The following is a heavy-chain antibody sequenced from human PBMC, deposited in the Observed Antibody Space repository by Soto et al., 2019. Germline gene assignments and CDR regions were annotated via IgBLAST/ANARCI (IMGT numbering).Heavy chain of an antibody. CDR1: GYIFTSYG. Sequence: QVQLVQSGPEVKKPGASVKLSCKASGYIFTSYGIGWVRQALGQGLEWMGWISAFKGYTKYPQRLQGRVTMTKDTPAITAYMELRSLRSADTAVYYCARVDDYYDSSGHYFTFFNYWGQGSLVTVSS. J-gene: IGHJ4*02. CDR2: ISAFKGYT. V-gene: IGHV1-18*01. D-gene: IGHD3-22*01. CDR3: ARVDDYYDSSGHYFTFFNY.